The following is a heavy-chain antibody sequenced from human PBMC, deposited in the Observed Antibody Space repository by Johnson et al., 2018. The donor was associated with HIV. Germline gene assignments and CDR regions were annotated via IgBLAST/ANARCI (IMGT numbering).Heavy chain of an antibody. CDR2: IRYDGSNK. J-gene: IGHJ3*02. CDR3: ASDWGSRHAFDI. Sequence: QVQLVESGGGVVQPGGSLRLSCAASGFTFSSYGMHWVRQAPGKGLEWVAFIRYDGSNKYYADSVKGRFTISRDNSKNTLYLQMNSLRDEDTAVYYCASDWGSRHAFDIWGQGTMVTVSS. D-gene: IGHD7-27*01. CDR1: GFTFSSYG. V-gene: IGHV3-30*02.